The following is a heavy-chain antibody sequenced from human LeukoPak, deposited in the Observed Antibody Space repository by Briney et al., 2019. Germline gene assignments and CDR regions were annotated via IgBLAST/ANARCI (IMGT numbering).Heavy chain of an antibody. V-gene: IGHV3-74*01. CDR3: ARVGPIEVAGTHPDYYYYYMDV. J-gene: IGHJ6*03. CDR1: GFSFSSYW. Sequence: GGSLRLSCRASGFSFSSYWMHWVRQVPGKGPVWVSRIDSSGIATSYADSVKGRFTISRDNAKDTLYLQMNSLRAEDAAVYYCARVGPIEVAGTHPDYYYYYMDVWGKGTTVTISS. CDR2: IDSSGIAT. D-gene: IGHD6-19*01.